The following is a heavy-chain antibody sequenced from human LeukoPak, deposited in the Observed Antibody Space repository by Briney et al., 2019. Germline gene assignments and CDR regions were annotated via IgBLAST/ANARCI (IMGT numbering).Heavy chain of an antibody. V-gene: IGHV4-4*07. D-gene: IGHD2-15*01. CDR2: IYTSGST. CDR3: ARDVGYCSGGSCYTAFDY. CDR1: GGSISSYY. Sequence: PSETLSLTCTVSGGSISSYYWSWIRQPAGKGLEWIGRIYTSGSTNYNPSLKSRVTMSVDTSKNQFSLKLSSVTAADTAVYYCARDVGYCSGGSCYTAFDYWGQGTLVTVSS. J-gene: IGHJ4*02.